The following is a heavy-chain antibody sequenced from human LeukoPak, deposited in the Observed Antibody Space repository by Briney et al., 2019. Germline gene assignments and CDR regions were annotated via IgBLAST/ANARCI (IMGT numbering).Heavy chain of an antibody. D-gene: IGHD3-3*01. Sequence: GGSLRLSCTASGFTFGDYAMSWVRQAPGKGLEWVGFIRSKAYGGTTEYAASVKGRFTISRDDSKSIAYLQMNSLKTEDTAVYYCTRGLRFLEWLFLYYFDYWGQGTLVTVSS. V-gene: IGHV3-49*04. CDR3: TRGLRFLEWLFLYYFDY. J-gene: IGHJ4*02. CDR2: IRSKAYGGTT. CDR1: GFTFGDYA.